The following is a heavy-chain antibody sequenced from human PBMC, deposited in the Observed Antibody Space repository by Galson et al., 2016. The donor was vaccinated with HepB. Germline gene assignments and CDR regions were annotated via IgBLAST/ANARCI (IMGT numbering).Heavy chain of an antibody. Sequence: ETLSLTCTVSGGSISSSSYYWGWIRQPPGKGLEWIGTIYSGGSTYYNPSLKSRVTISVDTSKNQFSLNLSSVTAADTAVYYCARHSSYYGNFDYWGQGTLVTVSS. D-gene: IGHD2-15*01. V-gene: IGHV4-39*01. CDR3: ARHSSYYGNFDY. CDR1: GGSISSSSYY. CDR2: IYSGGST. J-gene: IGHJ4*02.